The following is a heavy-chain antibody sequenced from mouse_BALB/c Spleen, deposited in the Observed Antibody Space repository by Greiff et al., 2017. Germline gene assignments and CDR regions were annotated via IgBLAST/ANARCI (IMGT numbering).Heavy chain of an antibody. J-gene: IGHJ4*01. CDR2: IWGGGST. CDR3: ARNEVRRDGFYYAMDY. D-gene: IGHD2-14*01. V-gene: IGHV2-6-4*01. CDR1: GFSLSRYS. Sequence: VKLVESGPGLVAPSQSLSITCTVSGFSLSRYSVHWVRQPPGKGLEWLGMIWGGGSTDYNSALKSRLSISKDNSKSQVFLKMNSLQTDDTAMYYCARNEVRRDGFYYAMDYWGQGTSVTVSS.